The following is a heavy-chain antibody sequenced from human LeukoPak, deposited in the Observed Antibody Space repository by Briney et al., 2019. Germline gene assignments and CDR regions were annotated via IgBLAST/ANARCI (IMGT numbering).Heavy chain of an antibody. J-gene: IGHJ6*03. Sequence: GGSLRLSCAASGLTFSSYWMHWVRQAPGKGLVWVSRINSDGNTTTYADSVKGRFTISRDNAKNTLYLQMNSLRAEDTAVYYCARDRRLWNMDVWGTGTTVTISS. CDR3: ARDRRLWNMDV. CDR2: INSDGNTT. CDR1: GLTFSSYW. D-gene: IGHD4/OR15-4a*01. V-gene: IGHV3-74*01.